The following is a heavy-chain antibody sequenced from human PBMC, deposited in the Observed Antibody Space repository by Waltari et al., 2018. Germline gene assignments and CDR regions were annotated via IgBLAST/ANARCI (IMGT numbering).Heavy chain of an antibody. Sequence: QLQLQESGPGLVKPSETLSLTCTVSGGSISSSSYYWGWIRQPPGKGLEWIGSIYYSGSTYYNPSLKSRVTISVDTSKNQFSLKLSSVTAADTAVYYCARHGALEWLAIFDYWGQGTLVTVSS. CDR1: GGSISSSSYY. CDR3: ARHGALEWLAIFDY. J-gene: IGHJ4*02. V-gene: IGHV4-39*01. CDR2: IYYSGST. D-gene: IGHD3-3*01.